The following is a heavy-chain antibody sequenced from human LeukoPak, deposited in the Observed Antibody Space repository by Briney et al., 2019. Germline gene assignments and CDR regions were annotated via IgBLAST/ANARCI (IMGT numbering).Heavy chain of an antibody. V-gene: IGHV1-2*02. Sequence: GASVKVSCKASGYTFTGYYMHWVRQAPGQGLEWMGWINPNSGGTNYAQKFQGRVTMTRDTSISTAYMEVSRLRSDDMAVYYCARGHSTYYYDSSGYYYGNWGQGTLVTVSS. CDR2: INPNSGGT. CDR1: GYTFTGYY. D-gene: IGHD3-22*01. J-gene: IGHJ4*02. CDR3: ARGHSTYYYDSSGYYYGN.